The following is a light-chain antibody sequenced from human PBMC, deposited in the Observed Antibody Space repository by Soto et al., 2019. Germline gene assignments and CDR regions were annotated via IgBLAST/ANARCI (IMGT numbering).Light chain of an antibody. CDR3: QQYNKWPLT. J-gene: IGKJ1*01. Sequence: EIMMTQSPGTLSASPGERATLSCRASQSVSSNLAWYQQKPGQAPRLLIYAVSTRATGIPARCSGSGSGTEFTLTIRSLQSEEFAVYYGQQYNKWPLTFGQGTKVEIK. V-gene: IGKV3-15*01. CDR1: QSVSSN. CDR2: AVS.